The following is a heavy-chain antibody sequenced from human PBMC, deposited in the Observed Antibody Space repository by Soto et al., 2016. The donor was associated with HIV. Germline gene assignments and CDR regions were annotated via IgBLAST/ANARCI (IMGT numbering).Heavy chain of an antibody. CDR1: GFTVSSNY. Sequence: EVQLVESGGGLVQPGGSLRLSCAASGFTVSSNYMSWVRQAPGKGLEWVSVIYSSGTTYYADSVKGRFTISRDNSKNTLYLQMNSLRAEDTAVYYCAREYVAGRSNYFDYWGQGTLVTVSS. D-gene: IGHD6-19*01. CDR2: IYSSGTT. J-gene: IGHJ4*02. V-gene: IGHV3-66*01. CDR3: AREYVAGRSNYFDY.